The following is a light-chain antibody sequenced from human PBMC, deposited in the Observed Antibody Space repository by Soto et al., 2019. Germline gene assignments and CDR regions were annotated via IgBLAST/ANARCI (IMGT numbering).Light chain of an antibody. CDR3: SSYTSSSTL. CDR2: STD. Sequence: QSVLTQPPSASGTPGQRVTISCSGSSSNIGSHPASWFQQLPGTAPKLLMYSTDQRPSGVSNRFSGSKSGNTASLTISGLQAEDEADYYCSSYTSSSTLFGGGTKLTVL. J-gene: IGLJ2*01. CDR1: SSNIGSHP. V-gene: IGLV1-44*01.